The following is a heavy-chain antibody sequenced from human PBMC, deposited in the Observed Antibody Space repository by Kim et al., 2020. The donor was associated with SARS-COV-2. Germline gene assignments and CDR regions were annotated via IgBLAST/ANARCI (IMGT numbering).Heavy chain of an antibody. Sequence: GGSLRLSCAASGFTFSSYWMSWVRQAPGKGLEWVANIKQDGSEKYYVDSVKGRFTISRDNAKNSLYLQMNSLRAEDTAVYYCARDASLYYDILTGYYNAWGQGTLVTVSS. V-gene: IGHV3-7*01. D-gene: IGHD3-9*01. CDR2: IKQDGSEK. CDR3: ARDASLYYDILTGYYNA. CDR1: GFTFSSYW. J-gene: IGHJ5*02.